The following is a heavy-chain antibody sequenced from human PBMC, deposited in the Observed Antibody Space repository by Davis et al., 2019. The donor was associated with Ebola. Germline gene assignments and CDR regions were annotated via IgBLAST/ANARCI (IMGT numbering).Heavy chain of an antibody. J-gene: IGHJ1*01. CDR1: GFTFSSTP. D-gene: IGHD1-7*01. Sequence: PGGSLRLSCTTSGFTFSSTPMNWVRQAPGKGPEWLSTISLSPGIPIYYADSVKGRFTISKDYSKNTLFLQMNSLRVEDTGLYYCATGSENFRELLIDWGQGTLVTVSS. CDR3: ATGSENFRELLID. V-gene: IGHV3-23*01. CDR2: ISLSPGIPI.